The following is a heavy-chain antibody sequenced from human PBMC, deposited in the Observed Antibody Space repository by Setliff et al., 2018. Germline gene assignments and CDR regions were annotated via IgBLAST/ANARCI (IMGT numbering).Heavy chain of an antibody. Sequence: PGGSLRLSCAASGFFFSGFEMTWVRQAPGRGLEWIAYITSGSGDTIKYADSVKGRFTISRDNGKNALYLQMNGLRTEDTAVYYCTSEYHCGGWGQGTLVTVSS. J-gene: IGHJ4*02. CDR1: GFFFSGFE. CDR2: ITSGSGDTI. CDR3: TSEYHCGG. V-gene: IGHV3-48*03. D-gene: IGHD2-21*01.